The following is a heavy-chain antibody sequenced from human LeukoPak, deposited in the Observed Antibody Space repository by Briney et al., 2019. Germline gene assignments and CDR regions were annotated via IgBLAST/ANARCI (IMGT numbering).Heavy chain of an antibody. CDR3: ARDNIYCSSTSCYSFDY. CDR2: LNPNRGST. CDR1: GYTFTGYY. D-gene: IGHD2-2*01. V-gene: IGHV1-2*02. J-gene: IGHJ4*02. Sequence: ASVKVSCQASGYTFTGYYMHWVRQAPGQGLEWMGWLNPNRGSTNYAQKFQGGLTMTRNTSISTAYMELSRLRSDDTAVYYCARDNIYCSSTSCYSFDYGGQGTLVTVSS.